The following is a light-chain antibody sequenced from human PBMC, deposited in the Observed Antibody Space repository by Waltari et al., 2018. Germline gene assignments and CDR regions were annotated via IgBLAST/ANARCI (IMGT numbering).Light chain of an antibody. V-gene: IGLV2-14*03. CDR2: DVS. Sequence: QSALTQPASVSGSPGQSITISCTGTSSDVGGYNYVSWYQQHPGKAPKLMIFDVSNRPSGVSNRFSGSKSGNTASLTISGLQAEDEADYYCSSYTSSNTLEMVFGGGTKLTVV. CDR1: SSDVGGYNY. CDR3: SSYTSSNTLEMV. J-gene: IGLJ3*02.